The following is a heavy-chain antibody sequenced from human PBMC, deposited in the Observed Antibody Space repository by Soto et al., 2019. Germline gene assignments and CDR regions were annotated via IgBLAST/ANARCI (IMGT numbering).Heavy chain of an antibody. J-gene: IGHJ4*02. CDR2: IIPLFGTA. D-gene: IGHD3-22*01. CDR3: ARGVHYDRSGYYYFY. V-gene: IGHV1-69*01. CDR1: RGTFSTYA. Sequence: QVQLVQSGAEVKKPGSSVKVSCKASRGTFSTYAIDWVRQAPGQGLEWMGGIIPLFGTAKYAQNFQGRITITADESTNTAYMELISLRSQDTAVYYCARGVHYDRSGYYYFYWGQGTLVTVSS.